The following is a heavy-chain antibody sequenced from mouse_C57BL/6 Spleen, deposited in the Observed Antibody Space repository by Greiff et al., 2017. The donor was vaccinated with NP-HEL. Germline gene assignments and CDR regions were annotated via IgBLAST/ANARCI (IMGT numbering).Heavy chain of an antibody. D-gene: IGHD1-1*01. CDR1: GFTFSNYW. V-gene: IGHV6-3*01. Sequence: EVKLMESGGGLVQPGGSMKLSCVASGFTFSNYWMNWVRQSPEKGLEWVAQIRLKSDNYATHYAESVKGRFTISRDDSKSSVYLQMNNLRAEDTGIYYCSCYYGSRIYFDYWGQGTTLTVSS. CDR2: IRLKSDNYAT. CDR3: SCYYGSRIYFDY. J-gene: IGHJ2*01.